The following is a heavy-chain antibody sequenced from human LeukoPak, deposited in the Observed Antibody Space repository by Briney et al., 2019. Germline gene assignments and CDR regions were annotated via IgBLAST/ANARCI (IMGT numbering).Heavy chain of an antibody. CDR3: ARDIAGDEYSSSSIYYYYYYMDV. CDR1: GGSISSYY. V-gene: IGHV4-59*12. D-gene: IGHD6-6*01. J-gene: IGHJ6*03. Sequence: SETLSLTCTVSGGSISSYYWSWIRQPPGKGLEWIGYIYYSGSTNYNPSLKSRVTISVDTSKNQFSLKLSSVTAADTAVYYCARDIAGDEYSSSSIYYYYYYMDVWGKGTTVTVSS. CDR2: IYYSGST.